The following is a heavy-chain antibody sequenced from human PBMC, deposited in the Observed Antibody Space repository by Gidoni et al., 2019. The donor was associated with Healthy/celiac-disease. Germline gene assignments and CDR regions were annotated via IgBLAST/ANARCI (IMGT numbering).Heavy chain of an antibody. Sequence: QVQLVQSGAEVKKPGSSVKVSCKASGGTFSSYALSWVRQAPGQGLEWMGGIIPSFGTANYAQKFQGRVTITADESTSTAYMELSSLRSEDTAVYYCARGYYYGSGSYSLYYYMDVWGKGTTVTVSS. CDR1: GGTFSSYA. CDR2: IIPSFGTA. J-gene: IGHJ6*03. D-gene: IGHD3-10*01. V-gene: IGHV1-69*01. CDR3: ARGYYYGSGSYSLYYYMDV.